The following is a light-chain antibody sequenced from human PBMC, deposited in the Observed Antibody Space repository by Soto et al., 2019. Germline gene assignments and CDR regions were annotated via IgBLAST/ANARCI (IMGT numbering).Light chain of an antibody. CDR3: QQYNSYSYT. CDR1: QSISSW. CDR2: DAS. V-gene: IGKV1-5*01. Sequence: DIQMTQSPSTLSASVGDRVTITCRASQSISSWLAWYQQKPGNAPKLLIYDASILESGVPSRFSGSGSGTEFTLTISSLQPDDFATYYCQQYNSYSYTFGQGTKLEIK. J-gene: IGKJ2*01.